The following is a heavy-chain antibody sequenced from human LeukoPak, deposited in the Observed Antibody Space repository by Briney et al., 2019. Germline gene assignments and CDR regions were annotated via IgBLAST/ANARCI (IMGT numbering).Heavy chain of an antibody. CDR3: ITSFSGRADF. Sequence: GSLRLSCAASGFTLSAHWIHWVRQAPGKGLVWVSRITPDGGRTNYADSVRGRFTISRDNAKDTVYLQMSSLRGEDTAVYYCITSFSGRADFRGQGTLVTVSS. J-gene: IGHJ4*02. D-gene: IGHD2-21*01. V-gene: IGHV3-74*01. CDR2: ITPDGGRT. CDR1: GFTLSAHW.